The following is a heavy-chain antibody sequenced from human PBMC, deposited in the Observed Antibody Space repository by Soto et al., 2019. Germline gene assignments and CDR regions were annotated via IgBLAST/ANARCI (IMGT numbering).Heavy chain of an antibody. V-gene: IGHV4-31*03. CDR2: IYYSGST. D-gene: IGHD3-10*01. Sequence: QVQLQESGPGLVKPSQTLSLTCTVSGGSISSGGYYWSWIRQHPGKGLEWIGYIYYSGSTYYNPSLKSRVTKSVDSSKHQFSLKLSSVTAADTAVYYCQTPYDYGSGWFDPWGQGTLVTVSS. J-gene: IGHJ5*02. CDR1: GGSISSGGYY. CDR3: QTPYDYGSGWFDP.